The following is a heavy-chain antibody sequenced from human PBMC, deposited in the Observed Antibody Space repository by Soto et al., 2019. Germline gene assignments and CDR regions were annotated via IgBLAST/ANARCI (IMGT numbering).Heavy chain of an antibody. Sequence: SETLSLTCGVSGGSINSGDYYWSWIRQSPGKGLEWIGYIYYSGSTYYNPSLKSRSTISIDTSKNQFFLNVDSVTAADTAVYYCASLYTGYEAFDYWGQGTLVTVAS. D-gene: IGHD5-12*01. CDR1: GGSINSGDYY. CDR3: ASLYTGYEAFDY. CDR2: IYYSGST. J-gene: IGHJ4*02. V-gene: IGHV4-30-4*01.